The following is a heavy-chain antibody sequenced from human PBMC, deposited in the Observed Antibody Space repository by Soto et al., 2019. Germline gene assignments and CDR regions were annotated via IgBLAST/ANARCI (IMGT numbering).Heavy chain of an antibody. D-gene: IGHD1-7*01. CDR3: ASHGITGTWVYYYGMDV. Sequence: QVQLVQSGAEVKKPGSSVKVSCKASGGTFSSYAISWVRQAPGQGLEWMGGIIPIFGTAHYAQKCQGRVTITADESTSTAYMELSSLGSEDTAVYYCASHGITGTWVYYYGMDVWGKGTTVTVSS. J-gene: IGHJ6*04. CDR1: GGTFSSYA. V-gene: IGHV1-69*12. CDR2: IIPIFGTA.